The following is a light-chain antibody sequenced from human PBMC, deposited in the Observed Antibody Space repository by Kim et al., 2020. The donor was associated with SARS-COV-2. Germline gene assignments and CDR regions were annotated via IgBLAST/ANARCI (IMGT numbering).Light chain of an antibody. CDR3: QTWDTDIMV. Sequence: QLVLTQSPSASASLGASVKLTCTLSSGHGTYAIAWHQQQPEKGPRYLMKVNGDGSHSKGDGIPDRFSGSSSGAERYLTISSLQSEDEADYYCQTWDTDIMVFGGGTQLTVL. V-gene: IGLV4-69*01. CDR2: VNGDGSH. CDR1: SGHGTYA. J-gene: IGLJ3*02.